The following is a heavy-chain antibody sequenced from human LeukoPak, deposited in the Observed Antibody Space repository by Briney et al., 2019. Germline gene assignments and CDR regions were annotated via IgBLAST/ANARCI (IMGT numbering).Heavy chain of an antibody. J-gene: IGHJ4*02. D-gene: IGHD6-13*01. CDR3: ASAKTGIAAAGQYYFDY. Sequence: SVKVSCKASGGTFSSYAISWVRQAPGQGLEWMGRIIPILGIANYAQKFQGRVTITADKSTSTAYMELSSLRSEDTAVYYCASAKTGIAAAGQYYFDYWAREPWSPSPQ. V-gene: IGHV1-69*04. CDR2: IIPILGIA. CDR1: GGTFSSYA.